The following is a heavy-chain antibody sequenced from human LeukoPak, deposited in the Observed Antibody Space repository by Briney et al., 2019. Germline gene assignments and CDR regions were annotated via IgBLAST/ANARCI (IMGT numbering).Heavy chain of an antibody. J-gene: IGHJ4*02. CDR3: ARVRVLRFLEWLSYFDY. V-gene: IGHV1-2*02. CDR1: GYTFTGYY. D-gene: IGHD3-3*01. CDR2: INPNSGGT. Sequence: GASVTVSCKASGYTFTGYYMHWVRQAPGQGLEWMGWINPNSGGTNYAQKFQGRVTMTRDTSISTAYMELSRLRSDDTAVYYCARVRVLRFLEWLSYFDYWGQGTLVTVSS.